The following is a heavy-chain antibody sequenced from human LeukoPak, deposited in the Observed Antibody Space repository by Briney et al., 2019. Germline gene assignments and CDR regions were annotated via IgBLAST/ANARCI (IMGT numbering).Heavy chain of an antibody. J-gene: IGHJ5*02. CDR2: IYYSAST. CDR3: ARDRRAVTMVRGVGFDP. D-gene: IGHD3-10*01. Sequence: SETLSLTCTVSGGSISSSSYYWGWIRQPPGKGLEWVGSIYYSASTYYNPSLKSRVTISVDTSKNQFSLKLSSVTAADTAVYYCARDRRAVTMVRGVGFDPWGQGTLVIVSS. CDR1: GGSISSSSYY. V-gene: IGHV4-39*07.